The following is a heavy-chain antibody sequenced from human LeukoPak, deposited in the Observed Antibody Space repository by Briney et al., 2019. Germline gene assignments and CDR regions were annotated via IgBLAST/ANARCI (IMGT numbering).Heavy chain of an antibody. Sequence: PSETLSLTCTVSGGSITTYSWSWIRQPAGKGLELIGRIYASGSTTYNPSLKSRVTMSVDTSKNQFSVRLTSVAAADTAVHYCARAAYCSGASCHFDYWGQGTLVTVSS. J-gene: IGHJ4*02. V-gene: IGHV4-4*07. CDR1: GGSITTYS. CDR2: IYASGST. CDR3: ARAAYCSGASCHFDY. D-gene: IGHD2-15*01.